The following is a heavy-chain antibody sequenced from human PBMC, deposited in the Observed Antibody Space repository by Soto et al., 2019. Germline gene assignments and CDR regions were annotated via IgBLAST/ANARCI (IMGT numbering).Heavy chain of an antibody. V-gene: IGHV1-18*04. Sequence: QVQLVQSGAEVKKPGASAKVSCKASGYTFTSYGISWVRQAPGQGLEWMGWISGYNGNTKYAQKLQGRVNMTTDTSTSTAYMELRSLRSDDTAVYYCARGGGGYLYYYYYYGMDVWGQGTTVTVSS. J-gene: IGHJ6*02. D-gene: IGHD1-26*01. CDR1: GYTFTSYG. CDR2: ISGYNGNT. CDR3: ARGGGGYLYYYYYYGMDV.